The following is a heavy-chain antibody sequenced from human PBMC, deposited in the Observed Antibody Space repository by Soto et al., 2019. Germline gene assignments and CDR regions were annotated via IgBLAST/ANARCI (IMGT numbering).Heavy chain of an antibody. D-gene: IGHD3-10*01. Sequence: PGGSLRLSCAASGFTFDDYAMHWVRQAPGKGLEWVSGISWNSGSIGYADSVKGRFTISRDNAKNSLYLQMNSLRAEDTALYYCAKDMSPVVRGLGGMDVWGQGTTVTVSS. CDR3: AKDMSPVVRGLGGMDV. CDR1: GFTFDDYA. J-gene: IGHJ6*02. CDR2: ISWNSGSI. V-gene: IGHV3-9*01.